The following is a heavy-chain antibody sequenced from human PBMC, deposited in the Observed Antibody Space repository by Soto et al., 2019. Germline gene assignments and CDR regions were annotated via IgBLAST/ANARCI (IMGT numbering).Heavy chain of an antibody. D-gene: IGHD3-9*01. CDR3: ARDDYDILTGYDY. J-gene: IGHJ4*02. Sequence: GGSLRLSCAASGFTFSSYSMNWVRQAPGKGLEWVSSISSSSSYIYYADSVKGRFTISRDNAKNSLYLQMNSLRAEDTAMYYCARDDYDILTGYDYWGQGTLVTVSS. V-gene: IGHV3-21*01. CDR1: GFTFSSYS. CDR2: ISSSSSYI.